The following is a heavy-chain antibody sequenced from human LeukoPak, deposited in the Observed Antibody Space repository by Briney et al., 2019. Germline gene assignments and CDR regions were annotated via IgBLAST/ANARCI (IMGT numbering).Heavy chain of an antibody. CDR1: GYTFTGYY. D-gene: IGHD1-26*01. J-gene: IGHJ4*02. CDR3: ARDKRPGYTKSYGY. CDR2: INPNSGGT. Sequence: ASVKVSCKASGYTFTGYYMHWVRQAPGQGLEWMGWINPNSGGTNYAQKFQGRVTMTRDTSISTAYMELRSLTSDDTAVYYCARDKRPGYTKSYGYWSQGTLDTVPS. V-gene: IGHV1-2*02.